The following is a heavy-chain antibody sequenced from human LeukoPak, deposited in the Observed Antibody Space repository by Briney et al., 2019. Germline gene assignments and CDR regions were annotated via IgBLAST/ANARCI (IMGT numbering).Heavy chain of an antibody. CDR2: IYYSGST. D-gene: IGHD4-17*01. J-gene: IGHJ4*02. Sequence: SETLSLTCTVSGGSISSYYWSWIRQPPGKGLEWIGYIYYSGSTNYNPSLKSRVTISVETSKNQFSLKLSSVTAADTAVYYCASTVTNGYYFDYWGQGTLVTVSS. CDR3: ASTVTNGYYFDY. CDR1: GGSISSYY. V-gene: IGHV4-59*01.